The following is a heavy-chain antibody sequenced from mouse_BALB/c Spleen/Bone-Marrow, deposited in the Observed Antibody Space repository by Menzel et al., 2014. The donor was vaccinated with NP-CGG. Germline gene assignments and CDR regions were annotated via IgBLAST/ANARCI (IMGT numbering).Heavy chain of an antibody. CDR2: IRSGGSYT. Sequence: EVQVVESGGNLVKPGGSLKLSCAASGFTFSSYAMSWVRQTPEKRLEWVATIRSGGSYTYYPDSVKGRLTISRDNAKSTLYLQMRSLRSEDTAMYYCARQGDGYYDYWGQGTTLTVSS. D-gene: IGHD2-3*01. CDR3: ARQGDGYYDY. J-gene: IGHJ2*01. V-gene: IGHV5-9-3*01. CDR1: GFTFSSYA.